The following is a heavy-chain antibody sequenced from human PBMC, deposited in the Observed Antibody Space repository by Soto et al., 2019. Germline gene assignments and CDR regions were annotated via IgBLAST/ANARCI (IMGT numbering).Heavy chain of an antibody. Sequence: SVKGSCEASGYTFTSYDINWGRQATVQGLEWMGWMNPNSGNTGYAQKFQGRVTMTRNTSISTAYMELSSLRSEDTAVYYCARLYDSSGYYYYYYGMDVWGQGTTVTVSS. V-gene: IGHV1-8*01. CDR1: GYTFTSYD. D-gene: IGHD3-22*01. CDR3: ARLYDSSGYYYYYYGMDV. J-gene: IGHJ6*02. CDR2: MNPNSGNT.